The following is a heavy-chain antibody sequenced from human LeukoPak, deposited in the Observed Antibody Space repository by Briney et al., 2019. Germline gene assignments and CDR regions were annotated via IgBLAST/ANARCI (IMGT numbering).Heavy chain of an antibody. Sequence: KTSETLSLTCTVSGGSISSGSYYWSWIRQPAGKGLEWIGRIYTSGSTNYNPSLKSRVPISVDTSKNQFSLKLSSVTAADTAVYYCARYDYGDYGDYWGQGTLVTVSS. V-gene: IGHV4-61*02. J-gene: IGHJ4*02. CDR1: GGSISSGSYY. D-gene: IGHD4-17*01. CDR3: ARYDYGDYGDY. CDR2: IYTSGST.